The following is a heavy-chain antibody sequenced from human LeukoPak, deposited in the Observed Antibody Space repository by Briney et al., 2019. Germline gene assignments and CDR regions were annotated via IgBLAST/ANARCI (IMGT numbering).Heavy chain of an antibody. D-gene: IGHD3-22*01. CDR3: ARHRTYYYDSSGYGNFDY. Sequence: SETLSLTCTVSGGSISSSSYYWGWIRQPPGKGLEWIGSNYYSGSTYYNPSLKSRVTISVDTSKNQFSLKLSSVTAADTAVYYCARHRTYYYDSSGYGNFDYWGQGTLVTVSS. V-gene: IGHV4-39*01. CDR1: GGSISSSSYY. CDR2: NYYSGST. J-gene: IGHJ4*02.